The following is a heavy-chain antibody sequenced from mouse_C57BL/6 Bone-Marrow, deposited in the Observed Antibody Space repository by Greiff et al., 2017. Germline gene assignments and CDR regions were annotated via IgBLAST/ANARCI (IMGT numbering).Heavy chain of an antibody. J-gene: IGHJ2*01. CDR1: GYTFTSYW. CDR2: INPSSGYT. V-gene: IGHV1-7*01. Sequence: QVQLQQSGAELAKPGASVKLSCKASGYTFTSYWMHWVKQRPGQGLEWIGYINPSSGYTKYNQKFKDKATLTADKSSRTAYMQLSSLTYEDSAVYYCASLLLLDYWGQGTTLTVSS. CDR3: ASLLLLDY. D-gene: IGHD1-1*01.